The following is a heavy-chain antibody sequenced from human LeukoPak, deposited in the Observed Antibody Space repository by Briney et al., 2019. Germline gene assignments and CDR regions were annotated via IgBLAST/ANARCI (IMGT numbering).Heavy chain of an antibody. D-gene: IGHD3-3*01. Sequence: GGSLRLSCAASGFAFRSNEMNWVGQAPGKGRGLVSYIISSGSTIYYADPVKGRFTIPRDNGSNSLYLQMNSLRAEEKAVYYCAGRYYDFWSGYQPYYYGMDVWGQGTTVTVSS. CDR1: GFAFRSNE. V-gene: IGHV3-48*03. CDR3: AGRYYDFWSGYQPYYYGMDV. CDR2: IISSGSTI. J-gene: IGHJ6*02.